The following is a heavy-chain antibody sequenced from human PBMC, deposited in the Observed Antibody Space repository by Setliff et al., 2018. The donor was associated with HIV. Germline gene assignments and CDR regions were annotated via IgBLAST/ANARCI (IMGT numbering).Heavy chain of an antibody. D-gene: IGHD2-8*01. V-gene: IGHV1-69*06. J-gene: IGHJ3*02. Sequence: ASVKVSCKASGDTFSRYPISWVRQAPGQGLEWMGRIIPMFGTSNHAQKFQGRVTITADKSTNTAYMELSRLRSDDTAVYYCASKVHCTNGVCLDAFDIWGQGTMVTVSS. CDR3: ASKVHCTNGVCLDAFDI. CDR1: GDTFSRYP. CDR2: IIPMFGTS.